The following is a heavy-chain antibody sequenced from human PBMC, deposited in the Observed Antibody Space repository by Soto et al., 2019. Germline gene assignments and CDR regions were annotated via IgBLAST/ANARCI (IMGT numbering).Heavy chain of an antibody. CDR1: GFTFSGSA. V-gene: IGHV3-73*01. Sequence: PGGSLRLSCAASGFTFSGSAMHWVRQASGKGLEWVGRIRSKANSYATAYAASVKGRFTISRDDSKNTAYLQMNSLKTEDTAVYYCTRHGIVGATTQYFQHWGQGTLVTVSS. J-gene: IGHJ1*01. CDR3: TRHGIVGATTQYFQH. CDR2: IRSKANSYAT. D-gene: IGHD1-26*01.